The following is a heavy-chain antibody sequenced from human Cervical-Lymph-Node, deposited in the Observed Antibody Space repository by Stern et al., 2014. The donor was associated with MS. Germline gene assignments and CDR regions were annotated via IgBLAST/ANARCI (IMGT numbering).Heavy chain of an antibody. CDR2: IYYSGST. V-gene: IGHV4-59*01. Sequence: VHLVESGPGLVKPSETLSLTCTVSGGSISSYYWSWIRQPPGKGLEWIGYIYYSGSTNYNPSLKSRVTISVDTSKNQFSLKLSSVTAADTAVYYCARGGLAAAPCDPWGQGTLVIVSS. D-gene: IGHD6-13*01. J-gene: IGHJ5*02. CDR3: ARGGLAAAPCDP. CDR1: GGSISSYY.